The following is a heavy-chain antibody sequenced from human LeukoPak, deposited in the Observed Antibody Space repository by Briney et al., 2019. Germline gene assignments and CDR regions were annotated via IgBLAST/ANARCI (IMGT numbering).Heavy chain of an antibody. CDR1: GGSINSNNYF. J-gene: IGHJ4*02. V-gene: IGHV4-39*07. CDR2: IYYSGST. D-gene: IGHD3-10*01. CDR3: VRDRELNY. Sequence: SETLSLTCTVSGGSINSNNYFWGWIRQPPGKGLEWIGSIYYSGSTYYNPSLKSRVTISVDTSKNQFSLRLSSVTAADTAVYYCVRDRELNYWGQGTLVTVSS.